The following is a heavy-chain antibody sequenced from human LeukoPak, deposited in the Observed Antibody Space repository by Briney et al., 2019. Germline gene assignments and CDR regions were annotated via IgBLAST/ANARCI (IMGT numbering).Heavy chain of an antibody. CDR1: GGSISSGSYY. D-gene: IGHD3-3*01. CDR2: IYTSGST. CDR3: ARGGVTIFGGDAFDI. J-gene: IGHJ3*02. Sequence: SETLSPTCTVSGGSISSGSYYWSWIRQPAGKGLEWIGRIYTSGSTNYNPSLKSRVTISVDTSKNQLSLKLSSVTAADTAVYYCARGGVTIFGGDAFDIWGQGTMVTVSS. V-gene: IGHV4-61*02.